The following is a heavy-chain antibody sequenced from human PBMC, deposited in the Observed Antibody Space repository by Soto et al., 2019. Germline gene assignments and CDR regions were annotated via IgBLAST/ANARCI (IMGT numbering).Heavy chain of an antibody. CDR3: ARDGAYYDFWSGYRRPTGFDY. Sequence: GGSLRLSCAASGLTFSSYAMHWVRQAPGKGLEWVAVISYDGSNKYYADSVKGRFTISRDNSKNTLYLQMNSLRAEDTAVYYCARDGAYYDFWSGYRRPTGFDYWGQGTLVTVSS. CDR1: GLTFSSYA. D-gene: IGHD3-3*01. V-gene: IGHV3-30-3*01. CDR2: ISYDGSNK. J-gene: IGHJ4*02.